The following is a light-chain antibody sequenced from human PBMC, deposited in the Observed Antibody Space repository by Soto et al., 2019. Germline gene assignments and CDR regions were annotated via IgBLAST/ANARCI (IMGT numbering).Light chain of an antibody. CDR2: DVS. Sequence: QSVLAHPRSVSGSPGQSVTISCTGTSSDVGGYNYVSWYQQHPGKAPKLMIYDVSKRPSGVPDRFSGSKSGNTDSLTISGLQAEDEADYYCCSYAGSYTLYVFGTGTKVTVL. CDR3: CSYAGSYTLYV. V-gene: IGLV2-11*01. CDR1: SSDVGGYNY. J-gene: IGLJ1*01.